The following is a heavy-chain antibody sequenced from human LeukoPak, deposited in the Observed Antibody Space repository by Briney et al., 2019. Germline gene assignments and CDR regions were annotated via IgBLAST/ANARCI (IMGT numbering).Heavy chain of an antibody. CDR3: AKIMALYCSGGTCNEIDY. CDR1: GFTFSRYS. V-gene: IGHV3-21*04. Sequence: GGSLRLSCAASGFTFSRYSMNWVRQAPGKGLEWVSSIRISSNYIYYPDSLKGRFTISRDNSKNTLYLQMSSLRADDTAVYYCAKIMALYCSGGTCNEIDYWGQGTLVTVSS. J-gene: IGHJ4*02. D-gene: IGHD2-15*01. CDR2: IRISSNYI.